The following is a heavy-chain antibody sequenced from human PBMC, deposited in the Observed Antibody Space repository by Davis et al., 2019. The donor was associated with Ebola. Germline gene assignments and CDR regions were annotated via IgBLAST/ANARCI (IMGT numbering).Heavy chain of an antibody. J-gene: IGHJ4*02. CDR1: GFTFRTYW. V-gene: IGHV3-7*01. CDR3: ARGTSLPGTDY. CDR2: IKQDGSEK. Sequence: PGGSLRLSCAASGFTFRTYWMNWLRQVPGKGLEWVAPIKQDGSEKYYVESVKGRFTVSRDNAKNSMSLQMNTLRAEDTAIYYCARGTSLPGTDYWGQGTQVTVSS. D-gene: IGHD1-1*01.